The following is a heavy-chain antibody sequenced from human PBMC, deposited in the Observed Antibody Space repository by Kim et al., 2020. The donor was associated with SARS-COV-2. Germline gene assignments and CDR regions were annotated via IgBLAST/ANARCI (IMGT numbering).Heavy chain of an antibody. CDR3: AKVLTNGERTLDC. CDR1: GFGFGSYA. Sequence: GGSLRLSCVASGFGFGSYAMTWVRQAPGKGLEWVSAITGSSDFSDHANSVKGRFTISRDNSRNTLFLHMNSLRAEDTATYYCAKVLTNGERTLDCWGQGTLVTVSS. CDR2: ITGSSDFS. D-gene: IGHD2-8*01. V-gene: IGHV3-23*01. J-gene: IGHJ4*02.